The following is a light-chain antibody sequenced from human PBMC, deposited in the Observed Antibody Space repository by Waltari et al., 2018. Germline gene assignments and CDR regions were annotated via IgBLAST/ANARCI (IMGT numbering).Light chain of an antibody. CDR3: CSYAGSSTYV. CDR2: AGS. Sequence: QSALTPPASVSGSPGQSITISCTGTSSDVENYNLLSWYQQHPGKAPKLMISAGSKRPSGVSNRFSGSKSGNTASLTISWLQAEDEADYYCCSYAGSSTYVFGTGTKVTVL. V-gene: IGLV2-23*01. CDR1: SSDVENYNL. J-gene: IGLJ1*01.